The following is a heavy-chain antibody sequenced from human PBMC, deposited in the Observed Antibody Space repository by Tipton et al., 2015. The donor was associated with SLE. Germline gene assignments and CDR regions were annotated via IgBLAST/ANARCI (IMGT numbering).Heavy chain of an antibody. V-gene: IGHV4-38-2*01. Sequence: TLSLTCAVSGYSISSGYYWGWIRQPPGKGLEWIGSIYHSGSTYYNPSLMSRVTISVDTSKNQFSLKLISVTAADTAVYYCARVYSSGWCAHWGQGTLVTVSS. CDR3: ARVYSSGWCAH. D-gene: IGHD6-19*01. CDR2: IYHSGST. CDR1: GYSISSGYY. J-gene: IGHJ4*02.